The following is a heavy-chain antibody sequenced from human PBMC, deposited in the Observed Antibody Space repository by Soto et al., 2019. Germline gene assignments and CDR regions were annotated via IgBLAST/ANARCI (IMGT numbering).Heavy chain of an antibody. Sequence: GASVKVSCKASGYTFTSYAMHWVRQAPGQRLEWMGWINAGNGNTKYSQKFQGRVTITRDTSASTAYMELSSLRSEDTAVYYCARGPQWLVQFFFDFWGQGTLVTVSS. CDR1: GYTFTSYA. CDR3: ARGPQWLVQFFFDF. V-gene: IGHV1-3*01. D-gene: IGHD6-19*01. CDR2: INAGNGNT. J-gene: IGHJ4*02.